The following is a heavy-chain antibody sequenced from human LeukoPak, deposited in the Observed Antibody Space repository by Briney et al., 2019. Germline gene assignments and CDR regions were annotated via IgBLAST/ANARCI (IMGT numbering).Heavy chain of an antibody. CDR1: GDTFSSYA. D-gene: IGHD4-17*01. Sequence: SVKVSCKASGDTFSSYAISWVRQAPGQGLEWMGGIIPIFGTANYAQKFQGRVTITTDESTSTAYMELSSLRSEDTAVYYCAREGDDYGDNLLDYWGQGTLVTVSS. V-gene: IGHV1-69*05. CDR2: IIPIFGTA. J-gene: IGHJ4*02. CDR3: AREGDDYGDNLLDY.